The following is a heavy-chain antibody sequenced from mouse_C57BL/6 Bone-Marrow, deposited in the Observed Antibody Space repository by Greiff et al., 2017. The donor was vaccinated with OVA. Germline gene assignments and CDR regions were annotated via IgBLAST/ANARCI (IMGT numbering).Heavy chain of an antibody. J-gene: IGHJ3*01. CDR2: IHPSDSDT. CDR3: AIDGNYDRFAY. CDR1: GYTFTSYW. Sequence: QVQLKQPGAELVKPGASVKVSCKASGYTFTSYWMHWVKQRPGQGLEWIGRIHPSDSDTNYNQKFKGKATLTVDKSSSTAYMQLSSLTSEDSAVYYCAIDGNYDRFAYWGQGTLVTVSA. D-gene: IGHD2-1*01. V-gene: IGHV1-74*01.